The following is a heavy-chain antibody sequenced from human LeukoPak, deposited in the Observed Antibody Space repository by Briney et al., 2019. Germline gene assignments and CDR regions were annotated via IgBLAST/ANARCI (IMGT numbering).Heavy chain of an antibody. CDR3: ARGGYSYGFHYFDY. Sequence: GRSLRLSCAASGFTFSSYAMHRVRQAPGKGLEWVAVISYDGSNKYYADSVKGRFTISRDNSKNTLYLQMNSLRAEDTAVYYCARGGYSYGFHYFDYWGQGTLVTVSS. V-gene: IGHV3-30-3*01. D-gene: IGHD5-18*01. J-gene: IGHJ4*02. CDR2: ISYDGSNK. CDR1: GFTFSSYA.